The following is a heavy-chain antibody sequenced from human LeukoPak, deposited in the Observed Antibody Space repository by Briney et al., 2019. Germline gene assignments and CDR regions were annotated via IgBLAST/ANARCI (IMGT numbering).Heavy chain of an antibody. CDR1: GYTFTGYY. CDR3: ARDSGLGIVVVPAAIFGY. V-gene: IGHV1-2*02. Sequence: ASVKVSCTASGYTFTGYYMHWVRQAPGQGLEWMGWINPNSGGTNYAQKFQGRVTMTRDTSISTAYMELSRLRSDDTAVYYCARDSGLGIVVVPAAIFGYWGQGTLVTVSS. D-gene: IGHD2-2*03. J-gene: IGHJ4*02. CDR2: INPNSGGT.